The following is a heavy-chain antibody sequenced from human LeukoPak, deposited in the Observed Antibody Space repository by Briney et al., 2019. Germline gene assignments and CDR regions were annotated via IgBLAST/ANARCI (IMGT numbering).Heavy chain of an antibody. CDR3: ARDPGGWFDP. J-gene: IGHJ5*02. CDR2: IYTSGST. V-gene: IGHV4-4*07. CDR1: GYSISIGYY. Sequence: SETLSLICAVSGYSISIGYYWSWIRQPAGKGLEWIGRIYTSGSTNYNPSLKSRVTISVDKSKNQFSLKLSSVTAADTAVYYCARDPGGWFDPWGQGTLVTVSS.